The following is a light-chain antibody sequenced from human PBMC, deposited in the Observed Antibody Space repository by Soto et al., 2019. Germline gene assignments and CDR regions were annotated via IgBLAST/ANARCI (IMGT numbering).Light chain of an antibody. Sequence: QSVLTQPASVSGSPGQSITISCTGTSSDVGGYNYVSWYQQLPGKAPKLMIYDVTNRHSGVSNRFSGSKSGNTASLTISGLQAEDEADYYCSSYTSSTPVVFGGGTKLTVL. CDR3: SSYTSSTPVV. CDR1: SSDVGGYNY. CDR2: DVT. V-gene: IGLV2-14*01. J-gene: IGLJ2*01.